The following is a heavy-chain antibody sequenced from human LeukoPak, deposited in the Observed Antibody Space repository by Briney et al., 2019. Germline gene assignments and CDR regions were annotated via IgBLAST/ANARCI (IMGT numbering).Heavy chain of an antibody. CDR2: FDPEDGET. Sequence: GASVKVSCKASGYTLTELSMHWVRQAPGKGLEWMGGFDPEDGETIYAQKFQGRVTMTEDTSTDTAYMELSSLRPEDTAVYYCATGPGDLRPFDYWGQGTLVTVSS. J-gene: IGHJ4*02. V-gene: IGHV1-24*01. CDR3: ATGPGDLRPFDY. D-gene: IGHD3-16*01. CDR1: GYTLTELS.